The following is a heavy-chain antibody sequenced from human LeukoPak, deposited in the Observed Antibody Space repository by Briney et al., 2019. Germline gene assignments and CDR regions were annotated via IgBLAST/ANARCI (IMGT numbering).Heavy chain of an antibody. Sequence: PSETLSLTCTVSGGSSSSYYWGWIRQPAGEGLEWSGRIYTSGSTNYNPSLKSRVTMSVDTSKNQFSLKLSSVTAADTAVYYCARERYDFWSGYYTYYYYYMDVWGKGTTVTVSS. CDR1: GGSSSSYY. J-gene: IGHJ6*03. V-gene: IGHV4-4*07. D-gene: IGHD3-3*01. CDR2: IYTSGST. CDR3: ARERYDFWSGYYTYYYYYMDV.